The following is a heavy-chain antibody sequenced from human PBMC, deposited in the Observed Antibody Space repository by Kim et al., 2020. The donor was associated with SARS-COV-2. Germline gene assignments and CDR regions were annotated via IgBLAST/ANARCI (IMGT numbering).Heavy chain of an antibody. J-gene: IGHJ2*01. D-gene: IGHD3-10*01. Sequence: GGSLRLSCATSGFNFGDYAMHWVRQASGKGLEWVSSITWNSGDKNYADSVKGRFIISRDSVKKSLHLQMNSLRADDTALYYCVKASGNWYFDLWGRGTL. CDR1: GFNFGDYA. CDR3: VKASGNWYFDL. V-gene: IGHV3-9*01. CDR2: ITWNSGDK.